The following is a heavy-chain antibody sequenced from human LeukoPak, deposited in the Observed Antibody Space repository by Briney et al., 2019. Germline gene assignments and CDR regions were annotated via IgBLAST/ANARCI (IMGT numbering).Heavy chain of an antibody. V-gene: IGHV3-11*01. CDR3: ARHVLPNCWFDP. Sequence: GGSLRLSCAASGFTFSDYYMSWIRQAPGKGLEWVSYISSSGSTIYYTDSVKGRFTISRDNAKNSLYLQMNSLRAEDTAVYYCARHVLPNCWFDPWGQGTLVTVSS. J-gene: IGHJ5*02. CDR2: ISSSGSTI. D-gene: IGHD5-24*01. CDR1: GFTFSDYY.